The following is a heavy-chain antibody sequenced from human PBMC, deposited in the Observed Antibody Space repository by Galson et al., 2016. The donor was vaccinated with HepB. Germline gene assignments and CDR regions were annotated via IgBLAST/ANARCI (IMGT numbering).Heavy chain of an antibody. CDR2: ISDDGSNT. J-gene: IGHJ4*02. V-gene: IGHV3-30*18. CDR3: AKELRNYYVWGNLDH. Sequence: SLRLSCAASGFTFSSYAVHWVRQAPGKGLEWVALISDDGSNTYYADSVKGRFTISRDNSKNTLYLQMNSLRAEDTAVYYCAKELRNYYVWGNLDHWGQGTLVTVSS. D-gene: IGHD3-16*01. CDR1: GFTFSSYA.